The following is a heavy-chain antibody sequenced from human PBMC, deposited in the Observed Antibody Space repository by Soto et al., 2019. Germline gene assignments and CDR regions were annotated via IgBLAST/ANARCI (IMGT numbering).Heavy chain of an antibody. CDR1: GFSVSNYA. V-gene: IGHV3-30*04. D-gene: IGHD6-19*01. CDR3: ARGPDSIAVAGYSDY. Sequence: GESLKISCEASGFSVSNYAMHWVRQAPGKGLEWVAVISDDGSNKNYADSVKGRFTISRDNSKNTVHLQMKSLRGEDTAVYYCARGPDSIAVAGYSDYWGQGTLVTVSS. J-gene: IGHJ4*02. CDR2: ISDDGSNK.